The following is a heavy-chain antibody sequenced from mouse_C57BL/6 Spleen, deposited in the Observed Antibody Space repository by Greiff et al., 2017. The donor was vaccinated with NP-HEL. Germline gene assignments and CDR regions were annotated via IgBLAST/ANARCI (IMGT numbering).Heavy chain of an antibody. CDR1: GYTFTDYY. D-gene: IGHD2-3*01. V-gene: IGHV1-26*01. CDR3: ASGYLGWLGAD. CDR2: INPNNGGT. Sequence: EVQLQQSGPELVKPGASVKISCKASGYTFTDYYMNWVKQSHGKSLEWIGDINPNNGGTSYNQKFKGKATLTVDKSSSQAYMELRSRTSEDSAVYYCASGYLGWLGADWGQGTLVTVSA. J-gene: IGHJ3*01.